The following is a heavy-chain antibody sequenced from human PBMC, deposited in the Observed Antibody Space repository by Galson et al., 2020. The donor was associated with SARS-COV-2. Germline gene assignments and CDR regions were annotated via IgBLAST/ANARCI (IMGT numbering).Heavy chain of an antibody. Sequence: TFSGFSLSTSGMCVSWIRQPPGKALEWLARIDWDDDKYYSTSLKTRLTISKDTSKNQVVLTMTNMDPVDTATYYCARIIRYCSNGVCSYRFDYWGQGTLVTVSS. CDR1: GFSLSTSGMC. CDR3: ARIIRYCSNGVCSYRFDY. V-gene: IGHV2-70*11. D-gene: IGHD2-8*01. CDR2: IDWDDDK. J-gene: IGHJ4*02.